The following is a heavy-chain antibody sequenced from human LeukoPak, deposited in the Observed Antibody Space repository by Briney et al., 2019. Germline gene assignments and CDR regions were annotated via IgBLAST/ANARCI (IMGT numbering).Heavy chain of an antibody. V-gene: IGHV1-69*05. CDR1: GGTFSSYA. D-gene: IGHD2-15*01. J-gene: IGHJ5*02. CDR2: IIPIFGTA. Sequence: SVKVSFKASGGTFSSYAISWVRQAPGQGLEWMGGIIPIFGTANYAQKFQGRVTITTDESTSTAYMELSSLRSEDTAVYYCASGGYCSGGSCYWFDPWGQGTLVTVSS. CDR3: ASGGYCSGGSCYWFDP.